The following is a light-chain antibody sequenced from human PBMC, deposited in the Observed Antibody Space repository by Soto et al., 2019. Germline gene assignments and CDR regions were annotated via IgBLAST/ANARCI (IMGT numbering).Light chain of an antibody. Sequence: EIVMTQSPATLSVSPGERATLSCRASQSVSSNLAWYQQKPGQAPRLLIYGASTRATAIPARYSGSGSGTEFNLTISSLQSEDFAVYYCQQYNNWPRTFGQGTKVDIK. J-gene: IGKJ1*01. CDR2: GAS. CDR1: QSVSSN. V-gene: IGKV3-15*01. CDR3: QQYNNWPRT.